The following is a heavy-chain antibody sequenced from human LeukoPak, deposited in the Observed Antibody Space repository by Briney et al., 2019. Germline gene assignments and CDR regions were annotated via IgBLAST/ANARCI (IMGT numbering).Heavy chain of an antibody. CDR3: ARDPLRPDVYYYYMDV. CDR1: GGSFSGYY. V-gene: IGHV4-34*01. J-gene: IGHJ6*03. CDR2: INHSGST. Sequence: SETLSLTCAVYGGSFSGYYWSWIRQPPGKGLEWIGEINHSGSTNYNPSLKSRVTISVDTSKNQFSLKLSSVTAADTAVYYCARDPLRPDVYYYYMDVWGKGTTVTVSS.